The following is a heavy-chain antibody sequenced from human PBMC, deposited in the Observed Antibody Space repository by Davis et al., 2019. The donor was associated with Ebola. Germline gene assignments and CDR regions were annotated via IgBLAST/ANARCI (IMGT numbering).Heavy chain of an antibody. D-gene: IGHD3-10*01. CDR3: ARITMVQGVIPFDYYYGMDV. CDR1: GYSFTSYW. V-gene: IGHV5-51*01. CDR2: IYPGDSDT. Sequence: PGGSLRLSCKGSGYSFTSYWIDWVRQMPGKGLEWMGIIYPGDSDTRYSPSFQGQVTISADKSISTAYLQWSSLKASDTAMYYCARITMVQGVIPFDYYYGMDVWGQGTTVTVSS. J-gene: IGHJ6*02.